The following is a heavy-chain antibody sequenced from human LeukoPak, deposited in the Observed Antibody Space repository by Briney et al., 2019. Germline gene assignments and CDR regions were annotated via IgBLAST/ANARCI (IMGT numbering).Heavy chain of an antibody. V-gene: IGHV3-64*01. CDR1: GFTFSSYA. J-gene: IGHJ6*03. Sequence: GGSLRLSCAASGFTFSSYAMHWVRQAPGKGLEYVSAISSNGGSTYYANSVKGRFTISRDNSKNTLYLQMGSLRAEDMAVYYCARGAGYSSSWPRNIYYYYYMDVWGKGTTVTVSS. CDR2: ISSNGGST. CDR3: ARGAGYSSSWPRNIYYYYYMDV. D-gene: IGHD6-13*01.